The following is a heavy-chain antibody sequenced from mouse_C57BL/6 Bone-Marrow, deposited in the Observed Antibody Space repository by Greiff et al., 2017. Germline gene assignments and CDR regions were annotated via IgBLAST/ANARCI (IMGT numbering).Heavy chain of an antibody. V-gene: IGHV5-12*01. Sequence: DVQLVESGGGLVQPGGSLKLSCAASGFTFSDYYMYWVRQPPEKRLEWVAYISNGGGSTYYPDTVQGRFTIYRDYAKNHLFLQMSRLKSEDTAMYYCARGTVGAPFDYWGQGTTLTVSS. CDR3: ARGTVGAPFDY. J-gene: IGHJ2*01. CDR1: GFTFSDYY. D-gene: IGHD1-1*01. CDR2: ISNGGGST.